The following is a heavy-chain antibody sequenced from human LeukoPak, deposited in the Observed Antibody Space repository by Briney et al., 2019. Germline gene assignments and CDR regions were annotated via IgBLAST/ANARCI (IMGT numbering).Heavy chain of an antibody. J-gene: IGHJ4*02. D-gene: IGHD5-24*01. Sequence: TAETLSLTCTVSGGSISSARYYWSWIRQPAGKGLEWIVRFYTNGSNNYNPSLKSRVTISVDTSKNQFSLKLNSVTAADTAVYYCARGRDGYNFLNRGEYYYFDYWGQGTLVTVSS. CDR1: GGSISSARYY. V-gene: IGHV4-61*02. CDR3: ARGRDGYNFLNRGEYYYFDY. CDR2: FYTNGSN.